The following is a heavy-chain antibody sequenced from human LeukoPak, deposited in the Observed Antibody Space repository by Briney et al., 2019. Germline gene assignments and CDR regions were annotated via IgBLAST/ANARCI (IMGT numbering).Heavy chain of an antibody. CDR2: INPNSGGT. Sequence: ASVKVSCKASGYTFTGYYINWVRQAPGQGLEWMGRINPNSGGTNYAQKFQGRVTMTRDTSISTAYMELSRLRSDDTAVYYCATGITMVRGPPTHYYYMDVWGKGTTVTISS. V-gene: IGHV1-2*06. D-gene: IGHD3-10*01. CDR3: ATGITMVRGPPTHYYYMDV. CDR1: GYTFTGYY. J-gene: IGHJ6*03.